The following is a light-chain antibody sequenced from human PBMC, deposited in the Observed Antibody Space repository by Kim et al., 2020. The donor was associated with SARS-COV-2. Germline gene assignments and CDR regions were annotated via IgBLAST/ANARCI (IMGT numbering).Light chain of an antibody. CDR2: HAS. V-gene: IGKV3-11*01. CDR1: QRVSSH. CDR3: QQRSNWPPWT. Sequence: SPGESATRSCRASQRVSSHLAWYQQKPGQAPRLLILHASNRATGIPARFSGSGSGTDFTLTISSLEPEDFAVYYCQQRSNWPPWTFGQGTKVDIK. J-gene: IGKJ1*01.